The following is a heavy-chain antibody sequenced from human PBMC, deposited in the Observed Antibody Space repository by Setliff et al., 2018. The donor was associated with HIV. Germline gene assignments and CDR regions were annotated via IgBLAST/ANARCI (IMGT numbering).Heavy chain of an antibody. V-gene: IGHV3-30*02. CDR1: GFTFRDYA. J-gene: IGHJ4*02. Sequence: PGGSLRLSCAASGFTFRDYAMHWVRQAPGKGLEWVAFIRYDGSNKYYADSVKGRFTISRDNSKNTLYLQMNSLGAADTAVYYCAKNIAGVCYSGLDYWGQGALVTVSS. CDR3: AKNIAGVCYSGLDY. D-gene: IGHD2-15*01. CDR2: IRYDGSNK.